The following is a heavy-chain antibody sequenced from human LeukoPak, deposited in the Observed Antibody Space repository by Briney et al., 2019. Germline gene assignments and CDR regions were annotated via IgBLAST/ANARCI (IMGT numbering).Heavy chain of an antibody. CDR1: GFTFGDYA. D-gene: IGHD6-13*01. CDR2: IRSKAYGGTT. J-gene: IGHJ4*02. CDR3: TRSRGVWGYFDY. Sequence: GGSLRLSCTASGFTFGDYAMSWVRQAPGKGLEWVGFIRSKAYGGTTEYAASVKGRFTISRDDSKSIAYLQMNSLKTEDTAVYYCTRSRGVWGYFDYWGQGTLATVSS. V-gene: IGHV3-49*04.